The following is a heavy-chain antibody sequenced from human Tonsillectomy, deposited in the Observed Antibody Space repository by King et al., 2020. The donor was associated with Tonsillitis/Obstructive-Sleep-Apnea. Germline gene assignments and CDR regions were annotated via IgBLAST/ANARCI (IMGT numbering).Heavy chain of an antibody. Sequence: VQLQESGPGLVKPSETLSLTCTVSGVSISNYYWSWIRQPPGKGLEWIWYIYYSGSTNYNPSLKSRDTISVATSKNQFSLKLSSVTAADTAVYYCARGHHYDFWSGYPYYFDYWGQGTLVTVSS. J-gene: IGHJ4*02. CDR2: IYYSGST. CDR3: ARGHHYDFWSGYPYYFDY. V-gene: IGHV4-59*01. CDR1: GVSISNYY. D-gene: IGHD3-3*01.